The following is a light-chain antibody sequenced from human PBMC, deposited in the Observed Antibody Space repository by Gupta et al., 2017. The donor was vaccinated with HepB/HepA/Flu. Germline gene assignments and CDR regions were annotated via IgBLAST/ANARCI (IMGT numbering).Light chain of an antibody. CDR3: CSDAGSHTERV. J-gene: IGLJ2*01. CDR2: DVS. CDR1: SSDVGGYNY. Sequence: QSALTPPRSVSGSPGQSVTIACTGTSSDVGGYNYVSWYQQHPGKAPKLMIYDVSKRPSVVPDRFSGSKSGNTASLTIAGLHAEDDADYYCCSDAGSHTERVFGGGTKLTVL. V-gene: IGLV2-11*01.